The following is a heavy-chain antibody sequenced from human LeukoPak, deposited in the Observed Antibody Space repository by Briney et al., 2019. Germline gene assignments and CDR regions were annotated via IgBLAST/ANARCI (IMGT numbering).Heavy chain of an antibody. V-gene: IGHV3-48*04. CDR2: ISSSSSTI. J-gene: IGHJ3*02. CDR1: GFTVSSNY. D-gene: IGHD6-13*01. CDR3: ARDQSSSWYSDAFDI. Sequence: GGSLRLSCAASGFTVSSNYMSWVRQAPGKGLEWVSYISSSSSTIYYADSVKGRFTISRDNAKNSLYLQMNSLRAEDTAVYYCARDQSSSWYSDAFDIWGQGTMVTVSS.